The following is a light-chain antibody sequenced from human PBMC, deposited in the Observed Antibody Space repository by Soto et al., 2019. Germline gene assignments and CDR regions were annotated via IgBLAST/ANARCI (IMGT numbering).Light chain of an antibody. V-gene: IGKV3D-11*01. CDR1: QGVSSY. Sequence: EDVVKNSAAAVSLKKGERATLSCRASQGVSSYLAWYQQKPGQAPRLLIYDASNRATGIPARFSGSGPGTDFTLTISSLEPEDFAVYYCQQRSNWHTFGQGTRLEI. CDR2: DAS. J-gene: IGKJ5*01. CDR3: QQRSNWHT.